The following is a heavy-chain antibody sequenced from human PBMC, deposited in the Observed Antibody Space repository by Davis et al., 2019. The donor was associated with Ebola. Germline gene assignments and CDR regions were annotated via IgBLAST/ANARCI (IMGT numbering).Heavy chain of an antibody. Sequence: SETLSLTCAVYGGSFSGYYWSWIRQPPGKGLEWIGEINHSGSTYYNPSLKSRVTISVDTSKNQFSLKLSSVTAADTAVYYCARRSTMVRGVMDYYYGMDVWGQGTTVTVSS. CDR1: GGSFSGYY. CDR2: INHSGST. CDR3: ARRSTMVRGVMDYYYGMDV. J-gene: IGHJ6*02. D-gene: IGHD3-10*01. V-gene: IGHV4-34*01.